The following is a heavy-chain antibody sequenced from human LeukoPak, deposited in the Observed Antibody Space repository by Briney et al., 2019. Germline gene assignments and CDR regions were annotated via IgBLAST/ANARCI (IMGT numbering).Heavy chain of an antibody. D-gene: IGHD5-18*01. CDR1: GGSISSGDRY. Sequence: PSETLSLTCTVPGGSISSGDRYWSWIRQSPGKGLEWIGYIYSTGNTYYNPSLKSRVIISVDTSKNQFSLELNSVTAADTAVYYCARDSYSYGYGGFDYWGQGILVTVSS. CDR2: IYSTGNT. V-gene: IGHV4-30-4*01. CDR3: ARDSYSYGYGGFDY. J-gene: IGHJ4*02.